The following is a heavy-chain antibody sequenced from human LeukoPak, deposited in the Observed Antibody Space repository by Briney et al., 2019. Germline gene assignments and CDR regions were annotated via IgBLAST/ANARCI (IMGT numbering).Heavy chain of an antibody. J-gene: IGHJ4*02. Sequence: ASVKVSCKASEYTFTGYYMHWVRQAPGQGLEWMGWINPNSGGTNYAQKFQGRVTMTRDTSISTAYMELSRLRSDDTAVYYCARRAVAGTGIDYWGQGTLVTVSS. V-gene: IGHV1-2*02. CDR2: INPNSGGT. D-gene: IGHD6-19*01. CDR1: EYTFTGYY. CDR3: ARRAVAGTGIDY.